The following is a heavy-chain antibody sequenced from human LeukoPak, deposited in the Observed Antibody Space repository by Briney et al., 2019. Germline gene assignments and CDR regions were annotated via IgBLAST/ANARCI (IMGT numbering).Heavy chain of an antibody. CDR3: AKAFGIYDFWSGYRGDTFDI. J-gene: IGHJ3*02. CDR1: GFTFSSYA. CDR2: ISGSTSST. V-gene: IGHV3-23*01. Sequence: TGGSLRLSCAASGFTFSSYAMNWVRQAPGKGLEWVSAISGSTSSTYYADSVKGRFTISRDNSKNTLYLQMNSLRAEDTAVYYCAKAFGIYDFWSGYRGDTFDIWGQGTMVTVSS. D-gene: IGHD3-3*01.